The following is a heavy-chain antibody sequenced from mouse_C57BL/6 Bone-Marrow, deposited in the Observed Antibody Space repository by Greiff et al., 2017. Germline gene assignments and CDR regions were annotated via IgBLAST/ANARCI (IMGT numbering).Heavy chain of an antibody. J-gene: IGHJ1*03. CDR3: AKGGRPYWYFDD. V-gene: IGHV5-2*01. CDR2: INRDGGST. Sequence: EVQLLEPGGGLVQPGASLKLSCESNEYDFPSHDMSWVRKTPEKRLELVAAINRDGGSTYYPDTMERRFIISGNNTRKTPYLQMSSLRSEDTALYYWAKGGRPYWYFDDWGKGTTVTVSS. D-gene: IGHD3-1*01. CDR1: EYDFPSHD.